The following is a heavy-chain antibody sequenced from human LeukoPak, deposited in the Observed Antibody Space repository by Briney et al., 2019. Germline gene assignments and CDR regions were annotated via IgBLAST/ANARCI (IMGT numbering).Heavy chain of an antibody. J-gene: IGHJ4*02. CDR1: GFTFSSYG. CDR2: ISYDGSNK. D-gene: IGHD6-19*01. Sequence: PGRSLRLSCAASGFTFSSYGMHWVRQAPGKGLEWVAVISYDGSNKYYADSVKGRFTISRDNSKNTLYLQMNSLRAEDTAVYYCAKADSSGWYNFDYWGLGTLVTVSS. CDR3: AKADSSGWYNFDY. V-gene: IGHV3-30*18.